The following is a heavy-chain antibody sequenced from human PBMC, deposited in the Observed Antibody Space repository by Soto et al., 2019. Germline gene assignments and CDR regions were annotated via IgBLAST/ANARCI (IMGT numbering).Heavy chain of an antibody. D-gene: IGHD3-10*01. J-gene: IGHJ6*02. CDR3: AKQLLLWFGEDYYYYGMDV. CDR1: GFTFSSYG. Sequence: GGSLRLSCAASGFTFSSYGMHWVRQAPGKGLEWVAVISYDGSNKYYADSVKGRFTISRDNSKNTLYLQMNSLRAEDTAVYYCAKQLLLWFGEDYYYYGMDVWGQGTTVTVSS. CDR2: ISYDGSNK. V-gene: IGHV3-30*18.